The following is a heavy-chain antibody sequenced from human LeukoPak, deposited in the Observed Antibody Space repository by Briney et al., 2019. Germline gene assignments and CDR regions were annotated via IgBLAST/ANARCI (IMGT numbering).Heavy chain of an antibody. D-gene: IGHD1-14*01. CDR1: GYPFTTYE. CDR2: VHPDTGYA. V-gene: IGHV1-8*01. CDR3: ARGPRNDP. J-gene: IGHJ5*02. Sequence: APVKVSCKTSGYPFTTYEINWVRQAAGQGLEWMGWVHPDTGYADYAQKFRGRVTMTSDTSISTAYMELSSLRSDDTAVYFCARGPRNDPWGQGTLVTVSS.